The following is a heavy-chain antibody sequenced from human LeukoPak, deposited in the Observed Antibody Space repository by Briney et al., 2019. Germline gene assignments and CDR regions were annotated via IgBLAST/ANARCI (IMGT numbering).Heavy chain of an antibody. CDR2: TYYRSKWYN. Sequence: SHTLSLPCAISRDSVSRNSASWPSIRQSPSRALERLGRTYYRSKWYNDYTVSVKSRITVNPDTSKNQFSLQLNSVTPEDTAVYYCARFRGYGAFDIWGQGTMVTVSS. D-gene: IGHD3-22*01. CDR1: RDSVSRNSAS. V-gene: IGHV6-1*01. CDR3: ARFRGYGAFDI. J-gene: IGHJ3*02.